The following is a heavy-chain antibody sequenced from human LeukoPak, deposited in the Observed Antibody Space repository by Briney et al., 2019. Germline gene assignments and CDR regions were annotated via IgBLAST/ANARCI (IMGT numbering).Heavy chain of an antibody. CDR3: ARPDCSSTTCYTSTVWFDP. CDR1: GYTFSNYG. Sequence: ASVKVSCKASGYTFSNYGITWVRQAPGQGLEWMGWISAYNGDTNYAQKLQGRVTMTTDTSTSTAYMDLRSLRPDDTAVYYCARPDCSSTTCYTSTVWFDPWGQGTLVIVSS. V-gene: IGHV1-18*01. J-gene: IGHJ5*02. CDR2: ISAYNGDT. D-gene: IGHD2-2*02.